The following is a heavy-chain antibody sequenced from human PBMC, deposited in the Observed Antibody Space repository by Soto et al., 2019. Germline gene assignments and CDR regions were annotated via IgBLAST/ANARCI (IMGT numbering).Heavy chain of an antibody. V-gene: IGHV3-30*18. J-gene: IGHJ6*02. CDR3: AKDIVVVPAAPLYYCYGMDV. CDR1: GFTFSSYG. CDR2: ISYDGSNK. Sequence: GGSLRLSCAASGFTFSSYGMHWVRQAPGKGLEWVAVISYDGSNKYYADSVKGRFTISRDNSKNTLYLQMNSLRAEDTAVYYCAKDIVVVPAAPLYYCYGMDVWGQGTTVTV. D-gene: IGHD2-2*01.